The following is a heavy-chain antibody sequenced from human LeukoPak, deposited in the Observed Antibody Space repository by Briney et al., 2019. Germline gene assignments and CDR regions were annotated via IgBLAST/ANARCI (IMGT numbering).Heavy chain of an antibody. CDR2: INHSGST. Sequence: PSETLSLTCAVYGGSFSGYYWSWIRQPPGKGLEWIGEINHSGSTNYNPSLKSRVTISVDTSKNLFSLKLSSVTAADTAVYYCARGGIPAALDYWGQGTLVTVSS. V-gene: IGHV4-34*01. CDR1: GGSFSGYY. D-gene: IGHD2-2*01. J-gene: IGHJ4*02. CDR3: ARGGIPAALDY.